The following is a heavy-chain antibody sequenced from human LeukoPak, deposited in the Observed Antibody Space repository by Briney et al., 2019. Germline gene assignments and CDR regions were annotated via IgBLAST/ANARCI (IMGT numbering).Heavy chain of an antibody. V-gene: IGHV1-69*13. J-gene: IGHJ5*02. CDR3: ARASYDILTITPSLGWFDP. CDR1: GGTFSSYA. D-gene: IGHD3-9*01. Sequence: SVKVSCKASGGTFSSYAISWVRQAPGQGLEWMGGIIPIFGTANYAQKFQGRVTITADESTSTAYMELSSLRSEDTAVYYCARASYDILTITPSLGWFDPWAREPWSPSPQ. CDR2: IIPIFGTA.